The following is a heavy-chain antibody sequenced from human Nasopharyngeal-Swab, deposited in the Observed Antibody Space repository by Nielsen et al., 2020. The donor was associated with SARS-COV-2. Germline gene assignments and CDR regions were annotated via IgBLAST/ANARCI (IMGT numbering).Heavy chain of an antibody. V-gene: IGHV3-7*01. Sequence: ESLKTSCAASGFTLSSYWMSWVRQAPGKGLEWVANIKQDGSEKYYVDSVKGRFTISRDNAKNSLYLQMNSLRAEDTAVYYCARKNYFDYWGQGTLVTVSS. CDR2: IKQDGSEK. CDR3: ARKNYFDY. J-gene: IGHJ4*02. CDR1: GFTLSSYW.